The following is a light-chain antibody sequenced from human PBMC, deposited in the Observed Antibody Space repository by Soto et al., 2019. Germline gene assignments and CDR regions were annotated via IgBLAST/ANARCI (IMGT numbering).Light chain of an antibody. J-gene: IGLJ2*01. CDR2: EVS. CDR3: SSYTCSSTVV. CDR1: SRDVGGYNY. V-gene: IGLV2-14*01. Sequence: QSALTQPASVSGSPGQSITISCNGTSRDVGGYNYVSWYQQHPGKAPKLMIYEVSNRPSGVSNRFSGSKSGNTASLTISGLQAEDEADYYCSSYTCSSTVVLGGGTKLPVL.